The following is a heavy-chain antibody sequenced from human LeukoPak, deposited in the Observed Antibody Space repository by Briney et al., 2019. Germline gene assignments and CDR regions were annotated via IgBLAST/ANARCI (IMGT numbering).Heavy chain of an antibody. CDR1: GFSFSTYW. CDR2: IKHDGSER. V-gene: IGHV3-7*04. Sequence: GGSLRLSCAASGFSFSTYWMSWVRQAPGKGLEWVANIKHDGSERYHVDSVKGRFTISRDNAKNSLYLQMNSLRAADTAVYYCARDLYDPLTGYSFDYWGQGTLVTVSS. CDR3: ARDLYDPLTGYSFDY. D-gene: IGHD3-9*01. J-gene: IGHJ4*02.